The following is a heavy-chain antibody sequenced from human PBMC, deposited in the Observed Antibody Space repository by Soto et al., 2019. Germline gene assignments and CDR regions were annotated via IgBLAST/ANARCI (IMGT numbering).Heavy chain of an antibody. Sequence: ASVKVSCKASGYTFTGYCMHWVRQAPGQGLEWMGRINPNSGGTNYAQKFQGWVTMTRDTSISTAYMELSRLRSDDTAVYYCARRVMPYSSSSYNWFDPWGQGTLVTVSS. CDR2: INPNSGGT. D-gene: IGHD6-13*01. V-gene: IGHV1-2*04. J-gene: IGHJ5*02. CDR1: GYTFTGYC. CDR3: ARRVMPYSSSSYNWFDP.